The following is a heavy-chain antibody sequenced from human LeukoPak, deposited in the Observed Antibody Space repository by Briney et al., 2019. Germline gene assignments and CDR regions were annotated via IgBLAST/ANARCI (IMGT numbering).Heavy chain of an antibody. D-gene: IGHD3-16*01. CDR3: ARDFGGFDY. CDR2: IKQDGSEK. CDR1: GITLSTYW. V-gene: IGHV3-7*05. J-gene: IGHJ4*02. Sequence: GGSLRLSCAGSGITLSTYWMSWIRQAPGKGLEWVGNIKQDGSEKYFVDSLRGRFTISRDNAKNSLFLQMNSLRAEDTAVYYCARDFGGFDYWGQGTLVTVSS.